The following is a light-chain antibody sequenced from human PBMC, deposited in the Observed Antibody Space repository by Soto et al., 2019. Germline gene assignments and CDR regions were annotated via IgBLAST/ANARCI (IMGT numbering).Light chain of an antibody. Sequence: QSVLTQPPSASGTPGQRVTISCSGSSSNIGSNYVYWYQQLPGTAHKLLMYRNNHRPSGGPDRFSGSQSGTSASLAISGLRSEDEAENYCSAWAYILSGIYVFGTGTKLTVL. CDR1: SSNIGSNY. CDR3: SAWAYILSGIYV. V-gene: IGLV1-47*01. J-gene: IGLJ1*01. CDR2: RNN.